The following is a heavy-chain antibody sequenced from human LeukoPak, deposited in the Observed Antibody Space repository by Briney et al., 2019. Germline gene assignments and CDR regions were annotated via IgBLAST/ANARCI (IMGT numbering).Heavy chain of an antibody. Sequence: GGSLRLSCAASGFTFSTYEMNWVRQAPGKGLEWISFITSSGNTFYYADSVKGRFTISRDNAKNSLYLQMNNLRVEDTAIYYCARELLWFGEPNFDCWGQGTLVSVSS. CDR3: ARELLWFGEPNFDC. J-gene: IGHJ4*02. V-gene: IGHV3-48*03. CDR2: ITSSGNTF. D-gene: IGHD3-10*01. CDR1: GFTFSTYE.